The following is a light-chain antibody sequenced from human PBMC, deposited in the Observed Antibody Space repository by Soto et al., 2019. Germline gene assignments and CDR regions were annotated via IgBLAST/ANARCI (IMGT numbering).Light chain of an antibody. CDR1: QTVSSY. V-gene: IGKV3-11*01. Sequence: DIVLTQSPSTLSLSPGERATLSCRASQTVSSYLAWYQQKPGQAPRLLIYDASSRPTGIPARFSGSGSGTDFTLTISSLEPEPFAVYYCQLRSNWPPTWTFGQGTKVEIK. J-gene: IGKJ1*01. CDR3: QLRSNWPPTWT. CDR2: DAS.